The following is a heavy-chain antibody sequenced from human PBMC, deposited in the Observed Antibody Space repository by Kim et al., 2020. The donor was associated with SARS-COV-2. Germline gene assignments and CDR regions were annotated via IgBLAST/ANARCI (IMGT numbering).Heavy chain of an antibody. D-gene: IGHD3-3*01. V-gene: IGHV3-30-3*01. CDR3: ARNQRPRLYDLDFFYYG. J-gene: IGHJ6*01. Sequence: GGSLRLSCAASGFTFNPYAIHWFRQPPGKGLEWVATLPYPGVSTYYADSVKGRFTISRDTSKNTLYLQMNSLRAEDTAVYYCARNQRPRLYDLDFFYYG. CDR1: GFTFNPYA. CDR2: LPYPGVST.